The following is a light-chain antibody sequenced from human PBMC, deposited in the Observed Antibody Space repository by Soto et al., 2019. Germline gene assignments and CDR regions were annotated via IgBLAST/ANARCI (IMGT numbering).Light chain of an antibody. CDR2: EVR. CDR3: SSYTSDWGV. CDR1: SSDFGGYDF. V-gene: IGLV2-14*01. Sequence: QSVLTQPASVSGSLGQSITISCTVTSSDFGGYDFVSWYQHHPGKAPKLITYEVRTRPSGVSDRFSGSKSGNTASLTISGLQAEDEADYYCSSYTSDWGVFGTGTKVTVL. J-gene: IGLJ1*01.